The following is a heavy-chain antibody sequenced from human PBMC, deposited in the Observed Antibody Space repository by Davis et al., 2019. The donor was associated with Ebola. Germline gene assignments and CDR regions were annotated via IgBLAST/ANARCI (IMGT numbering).Heavy chain of an antibody. CDR2: IYWNDDN. J-gene: IGHJ4*02. CDR1: GFSLSTSGVG. CDR3: AHTNGYSYGYGPVDFDY. V-gene: IGHV2-5*01. D-gene: IGHD5-18*01. Sequence: SGPTLVKPTQTLTLTCTFSGFSLSTSGVGVGWIRQPPGKALEWLALIYWNDDNRYSPSLKSRLTITKDTSKNQVVLTMTNMDPVDTTTYYCAHTNGYSYGYGPVDFDYWGQGTLVTVSS.